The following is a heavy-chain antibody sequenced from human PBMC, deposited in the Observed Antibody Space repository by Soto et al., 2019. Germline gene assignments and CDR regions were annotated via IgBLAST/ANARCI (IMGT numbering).Heavy chain of an antibody. J-gene: IGHJ3*02. V-gene: IGHV1-2*04. CDR3: ARVTPNCTNGVCYAFDI. D-gene: IGHD2-8*01. CDR1: GYTFTGYY. CDR2: INPNSCGT. Sequence: ASVKVSCKASGYTFTGYYMHWVRQAPGQGLEWMGWINPNSCGTNYAQKFQGWVTMTRDTSISTAYMELSRMRSDDTAGYYCARVTPNCTNGVCYAFDIWGQGTMVTVSS.